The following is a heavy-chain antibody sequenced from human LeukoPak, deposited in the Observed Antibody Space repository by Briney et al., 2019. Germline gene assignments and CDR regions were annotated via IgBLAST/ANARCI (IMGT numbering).Heavy chain of an antibody. J-gene: IGHJ4*02. CDR2: IRYDGSNK. V-gene: IGHV3-30*02. Sequence: GGSLRLSCAASGFTFSSYGMHWVRQAPGKGLEWVAFIRYDGSNKYYADSVKGRFTISRDNSKNTLYLQMNSLRAEDTAVYYCARVALGLRFLEWSQTDYWGQGTLVTVSS. D-gene: IGHD3-3*01. CDR1: GFTFSSYG. CDR3: ARVALGLRFLEWSQTDY.